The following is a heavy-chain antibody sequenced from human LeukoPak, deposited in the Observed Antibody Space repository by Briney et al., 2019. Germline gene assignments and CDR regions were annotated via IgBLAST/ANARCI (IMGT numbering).Heavy chain of an antibody. J-gene: IGHJ4*02. CDR1: GFTFRSYG. CDR3: AKDKYSSGLLMHYFDY. D-gene: IGHD6-19*01. Sequence: GGSLRLSCAASGFTFRSYGMRWVRQAPGKGLEWVAVISYDGSNKYYADSVKGRFTISRDNSKNTLYLQMNSLRAEDTAVYYCAKDKYSSGLLMHYFDYWGQGTLVTVSS. V-gene: IGHV3-30*18. CDR2: ISYDGSNK.